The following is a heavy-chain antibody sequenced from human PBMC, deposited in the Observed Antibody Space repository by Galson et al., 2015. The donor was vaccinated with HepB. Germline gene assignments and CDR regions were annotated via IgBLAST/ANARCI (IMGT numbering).Heavy chain of an antibody. CDR1: GCTFISYA. Sequence: SLRLSCAASGCTFISYAMSWGRQAPGKGLEWVSVISGTGGSTYYADSMKGRFTISRDNSKNTLDLQMNSLRAEDTAVYYCAKGGYSSSWYLEYFQHWGQGTLVTVSS. CDR2: ISGTGGST. D-gene: IGHD6-13*01. J-gene: IGHJ1*01. V-gene: IGHV3-23*01. CDR3: AKGGYSSSWYLEYFQH.